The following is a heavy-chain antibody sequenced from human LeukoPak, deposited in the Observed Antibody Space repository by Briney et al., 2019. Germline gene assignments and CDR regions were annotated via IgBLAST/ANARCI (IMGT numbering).Heavy chain of an antibody. CDR1: GFTLSSYA. V-gene: IGHV3-30-3*01. CDR3: ARGYCSSTSCSYMDV. J-gene: IGHJ6*02. CDR2: ISYDGSNK. D-gene: IGHD2-2*01. Sequence: GGSLRLSCAASGFTLSSYAMHWVRQAPGRGLEWVAVISYDGSNKYYADSVKGRFTISRDNSKNTLYLQMNSLRAEDTAVYYCARGYCSSTSCSYMDVWGQGTTVTVSS.